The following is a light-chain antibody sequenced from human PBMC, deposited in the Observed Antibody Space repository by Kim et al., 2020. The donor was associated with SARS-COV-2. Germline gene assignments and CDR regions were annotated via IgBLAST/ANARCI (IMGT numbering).Light chain of an antibody. CDR2: SIG. CDR3: LLYYGGAQPHVI. V-gene: IGLV7-43*01. J-gene: IGLJ2*01. Sequence: TATLRCASSAVGVTRDHYPNRFQQKLGPAPRELIYSIGNKYSWTPARCSGSVLGGKAALTLSGVQPEDEADYYCLLYYGGAQPHVIFGGGTQLTVL. CDR1: AVGVTRDHY.